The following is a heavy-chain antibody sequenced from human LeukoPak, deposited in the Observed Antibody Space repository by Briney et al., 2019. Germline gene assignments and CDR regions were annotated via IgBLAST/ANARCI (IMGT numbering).Heavy chain of an antibody. Sequence: SETLSLTCTVSGGSISSYYWNWIRQPPGKGLEWIGYFYYSGSTNYNPSLKSRVIVSVDTSKNQFTLKLTSVTAADTAVYYCARIMKGDFWSGDSYYDYYYMDVWGKGTTVTVSS. CDR1: GGSISSYY. CDR2: FYYSGST. D-gene: IGHD3-3*01. V-gene: IGHV4-59*01. CDR3: ARIMKGDFWSGDSYYDYYYMDV. J-gene: IGHJ6*03.